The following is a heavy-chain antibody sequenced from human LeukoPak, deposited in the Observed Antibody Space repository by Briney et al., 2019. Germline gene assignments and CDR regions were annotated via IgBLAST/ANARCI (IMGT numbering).Heavy chain of an antibody. Sequence: GGSLRLSCVASGFTFSSYGMNWVRQAPGKGLEWVSSIGTSGSYIYYTDSVKGRFTISRDNAKNSVYLHMNSLRAEDTAVYYCARDKVVGPTKFDSWGQGTLVTVSS. D-gene: IGHD1-26*01. J-gene: IGHJ5*01. CDR2: IGTSGSYI. CDR1: GFTFSSYG. CDR3: ARDKVVGPTKFDS. V-gene: IGHV3-21*01.